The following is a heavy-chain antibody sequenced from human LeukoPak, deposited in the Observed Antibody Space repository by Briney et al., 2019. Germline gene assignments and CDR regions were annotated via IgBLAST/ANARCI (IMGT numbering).Heavy chain of an antibody. CDR2: IYYSGST. J-gene: IGHJ4*02. Sequence: PSETLSLTCTVSGGSISSSSYYWGWIRQPPGKGLEWIGSIYYSGSTYYNPSLKSRVTISADTSKNQFSLKLSSMTAADTAVYYCASSSTAMVTPFDYWGQGTLVTVSS. D-gene: IGHD5-18*01. CDR3: ASSSTAMVTPFDY. CDR1: GGSISSSSYY. V-gene: IGHV4-39*01.